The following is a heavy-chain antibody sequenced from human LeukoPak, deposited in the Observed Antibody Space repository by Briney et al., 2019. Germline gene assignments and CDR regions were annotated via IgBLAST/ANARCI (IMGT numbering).Heavy chain of an antibody. J-gene: IGHJ4*02. CDR1: GGSFSGYY. CDR3: ARGGRYYDFWSGHPAAIDY. V-gene: IGHV4-34*01. D-gene: IGHD3-3*01. CDR2: INHSGST. Sequence: PSETLSLTCAVYGGSFSGYYWSWIRQPPGKGLDWIGEINHSGSTNYNPSLKSRVTISVDTSKNQFSLKLSSVTAADTAVYYCARGGRYYDFWSGHPAAIDYWGQGTLVTVSS.